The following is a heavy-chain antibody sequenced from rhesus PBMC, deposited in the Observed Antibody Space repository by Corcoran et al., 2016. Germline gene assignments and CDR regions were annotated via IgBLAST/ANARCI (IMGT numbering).Heavy chain of an antibody. CDR1: GGSISDNYY. CDR3: ARDSGSYYHNRFDV. CDR2: IYGNSANT. V-gene: IGHV4S9*01. D-gene: IGHD3-16*01. Sequence: QVQLQESGPGLVKPSETLSLTCAVSGGSISDNYYWNWIRQPPGKGLEWIGNIYGNSANTYYNPSLKRRVTISKATSKNQFCLKLSSVTAADTAVYYCARDSGSYYHNRFDVWGAGVLVTVSS. J-gene: IGHJ5-1*01.